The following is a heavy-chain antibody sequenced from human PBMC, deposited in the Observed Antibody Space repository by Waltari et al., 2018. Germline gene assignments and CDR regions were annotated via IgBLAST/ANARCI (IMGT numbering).Heavy chain of an antibody. J-gene: IGHJ4*02. CDR3: VAGNFSPDF. V-gene: IGHV1-69*10. Sequence: QVQLVQSGAEVRKPGSSVKVSCKASGGTFSTYAISWVRQAPGQGLEWMGGKYSRSVQDRLTITADTSTTSAYMELSSLISEDTAIYYCVAGNFSPDFWGQGTLVTVSS. CDR1: GGTFSTYA.